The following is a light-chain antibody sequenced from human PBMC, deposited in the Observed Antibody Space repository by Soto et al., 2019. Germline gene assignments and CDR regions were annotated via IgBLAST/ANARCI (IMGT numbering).Light chain of an antibody. CDR1: QNVHNN. CDR2: GVC. V-gene: IGKV3-15*01. Sequence: EIVMTQSPATLSVSPGERATLSCRASQNVHNNLAWYQQKPGQAPRLLIYGVCARATGIPARFSGSGSGTEFTLTISSLQSEDFAVYYCQQYNDWPLTFGGGTKVEIK. CDR3: QQYNDWPLT. J-gene: IGKJ4*01.